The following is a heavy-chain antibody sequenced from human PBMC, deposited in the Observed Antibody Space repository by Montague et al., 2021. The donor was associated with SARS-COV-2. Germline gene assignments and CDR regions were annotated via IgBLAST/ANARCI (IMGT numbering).Heavy chain of an antibody. D-gene: IGHD6-19*01. V-gene: IGHV4-59*01. CDR2: IYSSGST. CDR3: ARHTRGWQPFDF. J-gene: IGHJ4*02. Sequence: SGTLSLTCTVSGGSIRSYYWSWIRQPPGKGLEWSGEIYSSGSTNYNPSLKSRVTISMDTSKSQFSLKLTSVTAADTAVYYCARHTRGWQPFDFWGQGTLVTVSS. CDR1: GGSIRSYY.